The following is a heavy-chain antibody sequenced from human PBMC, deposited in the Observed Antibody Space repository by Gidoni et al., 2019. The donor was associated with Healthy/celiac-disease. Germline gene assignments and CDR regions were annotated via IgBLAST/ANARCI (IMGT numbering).Heavy chain of an antibody. J-gene: IGHJ4*02. CDR3: AKESGSYFRPLYYFDY. CDR2: ISGSGGST. Sequence: EVQLLESGGGLVQPGGSLRLSCAASGFTFSSYAMGWVRQAPGKGLEWVSAISGSGGSTYYADSVKGRFTISRDNSKNTLYLQMNSLRAEDTAVYYCAKESGSYFRPLYYFDYWGQGTLVTVSS. D-gene: IGHD1-26*01. CDR1: GFTFSSYA. V-gene: IGHV3-23*01.